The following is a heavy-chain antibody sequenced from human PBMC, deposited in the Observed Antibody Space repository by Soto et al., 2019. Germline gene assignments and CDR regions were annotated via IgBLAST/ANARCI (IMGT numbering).Heavy chain of an antibody. V-gene: IGHV1-2*04. CDR3: ARGGKNYDITKYYYYYMDV. Sequence: ASVKVSGKASGYTFTGYYMHWVRQAPGQGLEWMGWINPNSGGTNYAQKFQGWVTMTRDTSISTAYMELSRLRSDDTAVYYCARGGKNYDITKYYYYYMDVWGKGTTVTVSS. D-gene: IGHD3-9*01. CDR1: GYTFTGYY. J-gene: IGHJ6*03. CDR2: INPNSGGT.